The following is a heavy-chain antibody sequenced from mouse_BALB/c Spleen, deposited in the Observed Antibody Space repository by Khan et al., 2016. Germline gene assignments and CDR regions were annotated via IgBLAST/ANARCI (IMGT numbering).Heavy chain of an antibody. CDR2: INTETGEP. CDR1: GYTFTDFS. V-gene: IGHV9-2-1*01. CDR3: ARMPYGFDY. J-gene: IGHJ2*01. Sequence: QIQLVQSGPELKKPGETVKISCKASGYTFTDFSMHWVKQAPGKGLKWMGWINTETGEPTYADDFKGRFAFSLETSASTAYLQLNNLKNEDTATXFCARMPYGFDYWGQGTTLTVSS. D-gene: IGHD1-1*01.